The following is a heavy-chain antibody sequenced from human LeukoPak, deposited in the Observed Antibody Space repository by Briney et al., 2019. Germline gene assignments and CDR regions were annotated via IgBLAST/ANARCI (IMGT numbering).Heavy chain of an antibody. Sequence: ASVKVSCKASGGTFSSHAISWVRQAPGQGLEWVGGIIPIFGTTNYAQKFQGRVTITTDESTSTGYMELRSLRSDDTAVYYCARFGITGTTGAFDIWGQGTMVTVSS. V-gene: IGHV1-69*05. D-gene: IGHD1-7*01. CDR2: IIPIFGTT. J-gene: IGHJ3*02. CDR3: ARFGITGTTGAFDI. CDR1: GGTFSSHA.